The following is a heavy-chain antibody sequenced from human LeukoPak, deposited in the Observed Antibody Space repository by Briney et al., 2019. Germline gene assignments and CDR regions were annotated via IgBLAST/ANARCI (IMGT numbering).Heavy chain of an antibody. CDR3: ARDNGGNSAGF. Sequence: GGSLRLSCAPSGPTFSSYSMNWVRQAPGKGLEWVSSISSSSSYIYYADSVKGRFTISRDNAKNSLYLQMNRLRAEDTAVYYCARDNGGNSAGFWGQGTLVTVSS. V-gene: IGHV3-21*01. CDR1: GPTFSSYS. D-gene: IGHD4-23*01. J-gene: IGHJ4*02. CDR2: ISSSSSYI.